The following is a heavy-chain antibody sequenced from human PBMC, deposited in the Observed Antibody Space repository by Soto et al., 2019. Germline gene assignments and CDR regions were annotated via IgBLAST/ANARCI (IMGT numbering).Heavy chain of an antibody. CDR1: GFTFNIYS. Sequence: EVQLVESGGGLVQPGGSLRLSWAASGFTFNIYSMNWVRQAPGKGLEWASYITSDTATIHYADSVRGRFTISRDNAKNSLYLQMNSLRDEDTAAYYCARSVAGHFDYWGQGTLVAVSS. CDR2: ITSDTATI. V-gene: IGHV3-48*02. CDR3: ARSVAGHFDY. D-gene: IGHD6-19*01. J-gene: IGHJ4*02.